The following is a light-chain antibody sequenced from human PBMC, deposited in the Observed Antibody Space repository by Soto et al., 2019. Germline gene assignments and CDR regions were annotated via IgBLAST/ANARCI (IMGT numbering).Light chain of an antibody. CDR2: RNN. CDR1: NSNSGSNY. V-gene: IGLV1-47*01. J-gene: IGLJ1*01. Sequence: QSVMTQPPSAYAAPGQRFTISCSGSNSNSGSNYVHWYQHLPGTAPKLLIYRNNQRPSGVPDRFLGSKSGTSDSLAISGLRSEDEADYYCAAWDESLSGFYVFGTGTKVTVL. CDR3: AAWDESLSGFYV.